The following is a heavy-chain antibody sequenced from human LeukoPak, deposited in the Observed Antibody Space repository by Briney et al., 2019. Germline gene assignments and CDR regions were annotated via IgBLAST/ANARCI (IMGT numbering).Heavy chain of an antibody. Sequence: GGSLRLSCVVSGFTFSNAWMSWVRQAPGKGLEWVGRIKGNTDGGTTDYAAPVKGRFTISRDDSKTTLYLQMNSLKTEDTAVYYCTTPLTYGSGSYYNVKIDYWGQGTLVTVSS. CDR3: TTPLTYGSGSYYNVKIDY. J-gene: IGHJ4*02. CDR2: IKGNTDGGTT. V-gene: IGHV3-15*01. D-gene: IGHD3-10*01. CDR1: GFTFSNAW.